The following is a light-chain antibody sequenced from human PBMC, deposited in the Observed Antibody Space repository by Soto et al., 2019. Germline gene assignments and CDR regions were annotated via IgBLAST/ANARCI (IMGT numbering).Light chain of an antibody. V-gene: IGLV2-14*01. CDR2: ASS. Sequence: QSVLTQPASVSGSPGQSITISCTGTSSDVGSYNYVSWYQHHPGKAPRLMIYASSNRPSGVSHRFSGSRSGNTASLTISGLQAEDEADYYCSSYTSGSTLYGFGTGTKVTVL. J-gene: IGLJ1*01. CDR3: SSYTSGSTLYG. CDR1: SSDVGSYNY.